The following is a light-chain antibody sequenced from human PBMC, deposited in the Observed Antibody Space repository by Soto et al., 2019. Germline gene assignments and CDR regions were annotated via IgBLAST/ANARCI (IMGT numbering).Light chain of an antibody. CDR2: DAS. CDR1: QSVWSY. V-gene: IGKV3-11*01. Sequence: EVVLTQSPATLSLSPGDRATLSCRASQSVWSYLAWYQHKPGQAPRLLIYDASNRATGIPARFSGSGSGTDFTLTISSLEPEDFAVYYCQQRYNWPPITFGQGTRLEIK. J-gene: IGKJ5*01. CDR3: QQRYNWPPIT.